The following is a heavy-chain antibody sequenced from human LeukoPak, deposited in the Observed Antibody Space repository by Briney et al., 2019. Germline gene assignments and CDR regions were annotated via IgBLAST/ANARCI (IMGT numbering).Heavy chain of an antibody. CDR3: ARDGGYHYDILTGYYNVGLDV. CDR1: GFTFSSYG. CDR2: IWYDGSNK. J-gene: IGHJ6*02. D-gene: IGHD3-9*01. Sequence: PGGSLRLSCAASGFTFSSYGMHWVRQAPGKGLEWVAVIWYDGSNKYYADSVKGRFTISRDNSKNTLYLQMNSLRAEDSAVYYCARDGGYHYDILTGYYNVGLDVWGQGTRVTVSS. V-gene: IGHV3-33*01.